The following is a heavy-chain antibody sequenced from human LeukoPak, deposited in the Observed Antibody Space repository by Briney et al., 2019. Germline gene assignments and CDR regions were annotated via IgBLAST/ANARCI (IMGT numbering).Heavy chain of an antibody. CDR1: GGSISSYY. CDR3: ARHNDNDPFGRGVISPHFDY. J-gene: IGHJ4*02. CDR2: IYTSGST. Sequence: SETLSLTCTVSGGSISSYYRSWIRQPPGKGLEWIGYIYTSGSTNYNPSLKSRVTISVDTSKNQFSLKLSSVTAADTAVYYCARHNDNDPFGRGVISPHFDYWGLGTLVTVSS. V-gene: IGHV4-4*09. D-gene: IGHD3-16*02.